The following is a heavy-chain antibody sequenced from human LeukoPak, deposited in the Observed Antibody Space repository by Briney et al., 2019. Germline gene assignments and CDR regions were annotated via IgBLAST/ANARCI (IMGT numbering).Heavy chain of an antibody. D-gene: IGHD2-8*01. J-gene: IGHJ4*02. CDR3: ARRGPMLYYFDY. CDR2: SSRSGST. CDR1: GYSISSAYY. Sequence: SETLSLTCTVSGYSISSAYYWGWIRQPPGKGLEWIGSSSRSGSTSYNPPLKSRASISLDTSKNQFYVKLSSVAAADTAVYYCARRGPMLYYFDYWGQGTLVTVSS. V-gene: IGHV4-38-2*02.